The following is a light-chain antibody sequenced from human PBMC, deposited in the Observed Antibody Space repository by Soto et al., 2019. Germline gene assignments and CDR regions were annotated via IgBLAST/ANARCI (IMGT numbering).Light chain of an antibody. J-gene: IGKJ5*01. CDR3: QQYDSSPIT. Sequence: EIVVIQSPGTLSLAGGERATLSWRASQSVSSSYLAWYQQKPGQAPSLLIYGAARRATGIPDRFSGSGSGTDSTLTISRLEPEDFAVYYCQQYDSSPITFGQGTRLEIK. CDR2: GAA. V-gene: IGKV3-20*01. CDR1: QSVSSSY.